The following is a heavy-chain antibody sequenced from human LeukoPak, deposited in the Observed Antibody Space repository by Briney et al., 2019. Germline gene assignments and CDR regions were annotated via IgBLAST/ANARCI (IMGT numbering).Heavy chain of an antibody. CDR3: ARSYNYRFDY. J-gene: IGHJ4*02. CDR2: LSSDGRST. Sequence: GGSLRLSCEVSGFTVSTYWMDWVRQGPGKGLEWVARLSSDGRSTNYADFVKGRATISRDNAKNTLFLEMSGLRADDTAVYYCARSYNYRFDYWGQGTLVVVSS. CDR1: GFTVSTYW. V-gene: IGHV3-74*01. D-gene: IGHD3-22*01.